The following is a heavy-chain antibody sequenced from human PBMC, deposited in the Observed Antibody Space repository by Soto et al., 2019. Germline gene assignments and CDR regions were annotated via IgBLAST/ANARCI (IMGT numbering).Heavy chain of an antibody. CDR3: ASYRRGVITFGGVIGPYFDY. J-gene: IGHJ4*02. Sequence: SETLSLTCTVSGGSVSSGSYYWSWIRQPPGKGLEWIGYTYYSGSTNYNPSLKSRVTISVDTSKNQFSLKLSSVTAADTAVYYCASYRRGVITFGGVIGPYFDYWGQGTLVTVSS. CDR2: TYYSGST. D-gene: IGHD3-16*02. V-gene: IGHV4-61*01. CDR1: GGSVSSGSYY.